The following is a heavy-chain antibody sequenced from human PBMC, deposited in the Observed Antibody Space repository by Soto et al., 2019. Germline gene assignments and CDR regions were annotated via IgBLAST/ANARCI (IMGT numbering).Heavy chain of an antibody. D-gene: IGHD4-17*01. Sequence: GGSLRLSCAASGFSFNNYAMSWVRQVPGKGPEWVSAISGSGTSSYYADSVKGRFTISRDNSKNTLHLQLSSLRAEDTALYYCVCHYGDYISSVGLYWGQGTLVTVSS. V-gene: IGHV3-23*01. CDR3: VCHYGDYISSVGLY. CDR2: ISGSGTSS. J-gene: IGHJ4*02. CDR1: GFSFNNYA.